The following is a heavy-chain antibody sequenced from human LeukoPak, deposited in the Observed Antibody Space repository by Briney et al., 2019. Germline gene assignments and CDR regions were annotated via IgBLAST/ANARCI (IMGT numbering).Heavy chain of an antibody. CDR2: ISLDGSNK. J-gene: IGHJ6*03. Sequence: SGGSLRLSCAASGFTFSSYAIHWVRQAPGKGLEWVAVISLDGSNKYYADSVKGRFTISRDNSKNTLYLQMNSLRAEDTAVFYCARDSAMVDYYYFYMDVWGKGTTVTVSS. V-gene: IGHV3-30*04. CDR1: GFTFSSYA. CDR3: ARDSAMVDYYYFYMDV. D-gene: IGHD5-18*01.